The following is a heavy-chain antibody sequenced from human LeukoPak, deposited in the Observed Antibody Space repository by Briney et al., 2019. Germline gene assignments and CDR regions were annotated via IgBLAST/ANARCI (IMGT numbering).Heavy chain of an antibody. CDR2: IIPILGTA. CDR1: GVTFSSYA. CDR3: ARAGYCSSTSCYDAFDI. D-gene: IGHD2-2*01. J-gene: IGHJ3*02. Sequence: SVKVSCKASGVTFSSYAIRWVLQAPGQGLEWMGGIIPILGTANDEQKCQGRVTITADESTSTAYMELSSLRSEDTAVYYCARAGYCSSTSCYDAFDIWGQGTMVTVSS. V-gene: IGHV1-69*13.